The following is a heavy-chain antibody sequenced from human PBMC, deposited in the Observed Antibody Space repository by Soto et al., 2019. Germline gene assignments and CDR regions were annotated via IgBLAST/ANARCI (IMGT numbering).Heavy chain of an antibody. CDR2: INPNNGDT. J-gene: IGHJ4*02. Sequence: ASLKVSCKASGYTVTGYYIHWVRQAPGQELEWMGWINPNNGDTNYAQKFQGRVTMTRDTSTSTAYMERSSLRFDETAVYYCARHSGYDYVFDYWGQGTLVTVSS. D-gene: IGHD5-12*01. V-gene: IGHV1-2*02. CDR1: GYTVTGYY. CDR3: ARHSGYDYVFDY.